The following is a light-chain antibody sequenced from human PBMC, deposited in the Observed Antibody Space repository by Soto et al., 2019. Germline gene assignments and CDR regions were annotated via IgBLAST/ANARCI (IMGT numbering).Light chain of an antibody. V-gene: IGKV3-11*01. J-gene: IGKJ4*01. CDR3: QHRSNWPLT. CDR2: DTS. Sequence: EIVLTQSPATLSLSPGERATLSCRASQSINSHLVWYQQKPGQAPRLLMYDTSIRATDIPARFSGSGYGTDFTLAISSLEPEDFAVYYCQHRSNWPLTFGGGTKVEIK. CDR1: QSINSH.